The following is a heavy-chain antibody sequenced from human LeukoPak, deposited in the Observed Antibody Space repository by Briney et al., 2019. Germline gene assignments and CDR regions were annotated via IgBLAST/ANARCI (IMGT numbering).Heavy chain of an antibody. CDR2: IKQDGSEM. CDR1: EFTFSR. D-gene: IGHD1-26*01. J-gene: IGHJ4*02. Sequence: GGSLRLSCAASEFTFSRMTWVRQAPGKGLEWVANIKQDGSEMYYVDSVKGRFTISRDNAKNSLYLQMNSLTAEDTAVYYCVRDLGGRSGHWGQGTLVTVSS. CDR3: VRDLGGRSGH. V-gene: IGHV3-7*01.